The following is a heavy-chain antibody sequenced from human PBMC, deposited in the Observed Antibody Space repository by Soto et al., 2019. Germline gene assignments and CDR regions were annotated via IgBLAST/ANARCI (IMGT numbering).Heavy chain of an antibody. J-gene: IGHJ5*02. V-gene: IGHV4-38-2*01. Sequence: SETLSLTCAVSGYSISSGYYWGWIRQPPGKGLEWIGSIYHSGSTYYNPSLKSRVTISVDTSKNQFSLKLSSVTAADTAVYYCARNDYVWGSYRRNNWFDPWGQGTLVTVSS. CDR3: ARNDYVWGSYRRNNWFDP. CDR2: IYHSGST. D-gene: IGHD3-16*02. CDR1: GYSISSGYY.